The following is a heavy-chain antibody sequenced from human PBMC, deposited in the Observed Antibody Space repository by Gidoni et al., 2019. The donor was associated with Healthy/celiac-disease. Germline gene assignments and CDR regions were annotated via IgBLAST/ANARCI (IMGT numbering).Heavy chain of an antibody. CDR2: IYDSGST. J-gene: IGHJ4*02. CDR1: GGSISSSNYY. V-gene: IGHV4-39*01. D-gene: IGHD2-15*01. Sequence: QLQLQESGPGLVKPSETLSLTCTVSGGSISSSNYYWGWIRQPPGKGLEWIGGIYDSGSTSYNPSLKSRVTISVDTSNNQFSLRLSSVTATDTAVYYCARAPRTLCSGGSCYYLHFDYWGQGTLVTVSS. CDR3: ARAPRTLCSGGSCYYLHFDY.